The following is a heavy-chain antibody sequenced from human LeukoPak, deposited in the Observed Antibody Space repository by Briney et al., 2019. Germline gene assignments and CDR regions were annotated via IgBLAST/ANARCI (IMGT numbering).Heavy chain of an antibody. Sequence: PGGSLRLSCAASGFTFSSYAMHWVRQAPGKGLGWVAVISYDGSNKYYADSVKGRFTISRDNSKNTLYLQMNSLRAEDTAVYYCARSRITMIVVVHGAFDIWGQGTMVTVSS. CDR2: ISYDGSNK. CDR1: GFTFSSYA. CDR3: ARSRITMIVVVHGAFDI. J-gene: IGHJ3*02. V-gene: IGHV3-30-3*01. D-gene: IGHD3-22*01.